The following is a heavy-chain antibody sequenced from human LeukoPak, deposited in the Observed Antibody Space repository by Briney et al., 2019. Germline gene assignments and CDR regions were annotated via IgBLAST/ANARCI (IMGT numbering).Heavy chain of an antibody. V-gene: IGHV1-46*01. D-gene: IGHD6-13*01. CDR3: GRDGSRQQPYAFDV. Sequence: ASVKVSCKASGYTLTSNHMHWVRQAPGQGLEWMGIINADGSTTTDAQKFQGRVTMTRDTSTSTVYMELSSLRSEDTAIYYCGRDGSRQQPYAFDVWGQGTMVTVSS. J-gene: IGHJ3*01. CDR1: GYTLTSNH. CDR2: INADGSTT.